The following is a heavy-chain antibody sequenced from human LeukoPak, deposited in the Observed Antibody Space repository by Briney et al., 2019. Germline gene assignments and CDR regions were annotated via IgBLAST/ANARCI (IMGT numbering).Heavy chain of an antibody. CDR1: GFTFSSYG. J-gene: IGHJ4*02. Sequence: GGSLRLSCAASGFTFSSYGMHWVRQAPGKGLEWVAFIRYDGSNKYCADSVKGRFTISRDNSKNTLYLQMNSLRAEDTAVYYCAKDSLYSSSWGNFDYWGQGTLVTVSS. CDR3: AKDSLYSSSWGNFDY. D-gene: IGHD6-13*01. V-gene: IGHV3-30*02. CDR2: IRYDGSNK.